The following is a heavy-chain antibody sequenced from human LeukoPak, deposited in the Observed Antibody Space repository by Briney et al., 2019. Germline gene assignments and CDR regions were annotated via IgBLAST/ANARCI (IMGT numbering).Heavy chain of an antibody. CDR1: GFTFRGYY. Sequence: GGSLRHSCAASGFTFRGYYMSWIRQAPGKGLEWVSYISSSGSTIYYADSVKGRFTISRDNAKNSLYLQMNSLRAEDTAVYYCARGIAAAGQFDYWGQGTLVTVSS. CDR3: ARGIAAAGQFDY. J-gene: IGHJ4*02. V-gene: IGHV3-11*04. CDR2: ISSSGSTI. D-gene: IGHD6-13*01.